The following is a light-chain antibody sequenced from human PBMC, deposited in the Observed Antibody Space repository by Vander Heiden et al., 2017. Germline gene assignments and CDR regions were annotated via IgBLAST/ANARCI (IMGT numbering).Light chain of an antibody. V-gene: IGLV1-44*01. CDR1: GSTIGRNT. J-gene: IGLJ3*02. CDR2: YND. CDR3: TSWDNSLNARV. Sequence: QSVLAQPPSASGTPGQSVTISCSGSGSTIGRNTVNWYQQLPGAAPRLLIYYNDQRPSGVPDRLSGSKSGTSASLAISGLQSEDEADYYCTSWDNSLNARVFGGGTKLTVL.